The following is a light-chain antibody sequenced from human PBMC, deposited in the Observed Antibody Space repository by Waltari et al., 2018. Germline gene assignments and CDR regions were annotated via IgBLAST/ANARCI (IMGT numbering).Light chain of an antibody. CDR3: AAWDDSLSNMV. CDR2: TNG. J-gene: IGLJ2*01. V-gene: IGLV1-47*02. Sequence: QSVLTQPPSASGTPGQWVTISCSGSSPNIGSNYVYWYQQFPGTAPKLLTHTNGQRPSGVPDRFSGSKSGTSASLAISGLRSEDEADYYCAAWDDSLSNMVFGGGTKLTVL. CDR1: SPNIGSNY.